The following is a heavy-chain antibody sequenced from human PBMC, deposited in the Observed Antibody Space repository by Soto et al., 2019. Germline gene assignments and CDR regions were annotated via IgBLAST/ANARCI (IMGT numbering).Heavy chain of an antibody. Sequence: PSETLSLTCAVYGGSFSGYYWSWIRQPPGKGLEWIGEIKHSGSTNYNPSLKSRVTISVDTSKNQFSLKLSSVTAADTAVYYCARGDSITIFGVVIMDRWFDPWGQGTLVTVSS. J-gene: IGHJ5*02. D-gene: IGHD3-3*01. V-gene: IGHV4-34*01. CDR2: IKHSGST. CDR1: GGSFSGYY. CDR3: ARGDSITIFGVVIMDRWFDP.